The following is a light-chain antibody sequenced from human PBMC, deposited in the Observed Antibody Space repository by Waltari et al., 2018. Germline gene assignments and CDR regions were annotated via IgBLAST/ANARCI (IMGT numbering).Light chain of an antibody. CDR1: SCDAGGSNY. V-gene: IGLV2-14*03. Sequence: QSALTQPPSVSGSPGQSLTISSPATSCDAGGSNYVSWYQQHPAKAPKLIIYDVSNRPSGVSNRFSGSKSGNTASLTISGLQAEDEADYYCSSYISSSTLELFGGGTSLTVL. CDR3: SSYISSSTLEL. J-gene: IGLJ2*01. CDR2: DVS.